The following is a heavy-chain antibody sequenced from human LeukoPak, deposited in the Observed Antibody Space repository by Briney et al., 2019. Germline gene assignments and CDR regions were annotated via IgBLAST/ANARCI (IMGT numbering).Heavy chain of an antibody. V-gene: IGHV3-20*04. Sequence: GGSLRLSCAASGFTFDDYGMSWVRQAPGKGLEWVSGIWNGGSTGYADSVKGRFTISRDNAKNSLYLQMNSLRAEDTAVYYCARAGYLATLDWFDPWGQGTLVTVSS. J-gene: IGHJ5*02. CDR3: ARAGYLATLDWFDP. CDR2: IWNGGST. CDR1: GFTFDDYG. D-gene: IGHD5-18*01.